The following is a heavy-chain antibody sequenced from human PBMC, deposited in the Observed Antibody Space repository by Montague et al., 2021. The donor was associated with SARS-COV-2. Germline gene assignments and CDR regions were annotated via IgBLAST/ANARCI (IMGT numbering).Heavy chain of an antibody. Sequence: SETLSLTCAVYGESFSGFFWSWIRQPPGKGLEWIAEIDDRGVTNYNYNPSLGSRVTISADTSKNQFSLKLRSVTAADTAVYYCAGSSGSYSTFDFWGQGTLVTVSS. CDR1: GESFSGFF. V-gene: IGHV4-34*01. D-gene: IGHD3-10*01. CDR3: AGSSGSYSTFDF. CDR2: IDDRGVTNY. J-gene: IGHJ4*02.